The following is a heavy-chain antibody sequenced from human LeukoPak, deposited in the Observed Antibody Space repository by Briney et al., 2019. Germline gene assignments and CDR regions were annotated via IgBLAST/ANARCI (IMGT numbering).Heavy chain of an antibody. CDR3: ARSRIAKIVVVDSFSYGIEV. Sequence: SENLSLTCTVFGGSFTDYFWTWIRHSPGMGLEWIGEINDYTGDTNYNSSLNSRISISLAKSKTQLSLELRYVTAADTAVYSGARSRIAKIVVVDSFSYGIEVWGQGTTVTVSS. J-gene: IGHJ6*02. D-gene: IGHD3-22*01. V-gene: IGHV4-34*01. CDR2: INDYTGDT. CDR1: GGSFTDYF.